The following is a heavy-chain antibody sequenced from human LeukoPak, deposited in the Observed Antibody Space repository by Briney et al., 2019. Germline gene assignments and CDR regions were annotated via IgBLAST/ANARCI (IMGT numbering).Heavy chain of an antibody. V-gene: IGHV1-24*01. CDR1: GYTLTELS. CDR3: AIWGPYCSSTSCYWSGGATKINWFDP. D-gene: IGHD2-2*01. CDR2: FDPRDGET. Sequence: ASVKVSCKVSGYTLTELSMHWVRQAPGKGLEWMGGFDPRDGETIYEQKFQGRVTMTEDTSTDTAYMELSSLRSEDTAVYYCAIWGPYCSSTSCYWSGGATKINWFDPWGQGTLVTVCS. J-gene: IGHJ5*02.